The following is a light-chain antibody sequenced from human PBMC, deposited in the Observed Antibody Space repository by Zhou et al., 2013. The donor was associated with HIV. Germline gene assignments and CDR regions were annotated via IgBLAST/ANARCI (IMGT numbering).Light chain of an antibody. CDR1: QSVKSN. J-gene: IGKJ2*01. Sequence: ETVLTQSPATLSVSPGERATLSCRASQSVKSNLAWYQQKVGQAPRLLIYGASTRATGIPDRFSGSGSGTDFTLTISRLEPEDFAVYFCQQYGSSPFTFGQGTKLEIK. CDR3: QQYGSSPFT. CDR2: GAS. V-gene: IGKV3-20*01.